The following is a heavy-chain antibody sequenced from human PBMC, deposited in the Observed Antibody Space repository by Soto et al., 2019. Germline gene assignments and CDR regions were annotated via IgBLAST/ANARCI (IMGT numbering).Heavy chain of an antibody. V-gene: IGHV3-30-3*01. CDR2: ISYDGSNK. CDR1: GFTFSSCA. Sequence: QVQLVESGGGVVQPGRSLRLSCAASGFTFSSCAMHWVRQAPGKGLEWVAVISYDGSNKYYADSVKGRFTVSRDNSKNELYLQVNSLRAEDMAVYDCARDKSDLRFWEVSYYLDYWGQGTLVTVSS. J-gene: IGHJ4*02. CDR3: ARDKSDLRFWEVSYYLDY. D-gene: IGHD3-3*01.